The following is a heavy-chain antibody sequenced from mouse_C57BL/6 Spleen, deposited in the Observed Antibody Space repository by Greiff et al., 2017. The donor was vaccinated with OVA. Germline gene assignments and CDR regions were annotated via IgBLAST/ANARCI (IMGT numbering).Heavy chain of an antibody. CDR1: GYTFTSYW. D-gene: IGHD2-5*01. V-gene: IGHV1-61*01. Sequence: QVQLQQSGAELVRPGSSVKLSCKASGYTFTSYWMDWVKQRPGQGLDWIGNISPSDSETHYNQKFKDKATLTVDTSSSTAYMQLSSLTSEDAAVYYGARYSNYDGGLDDWGQGTTLTVSS. J-gene: IGHJ2*01. CDR2: ISPSDSET. CDR3: ARYSNYDGGLDD.